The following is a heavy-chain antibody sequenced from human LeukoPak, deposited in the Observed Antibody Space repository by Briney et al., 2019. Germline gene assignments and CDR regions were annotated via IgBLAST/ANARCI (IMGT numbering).Heavy chain of an antibody. D-gene: IGHD2/OR15-2a*01. CDR1: GFTFSSYW. V-gene: IGHV3-73*01. CDR2: IRSKASSYAT. Sequence: GGSLRLSCAASGFTFSSYWMHWVRQASGKGLEWVGRIRSKASSYATAYAASVKGRFTISRDDSKNTAYLQMNSLKTDDTAVYYCTTILFYWGQGTLVTVSS. J-gene: IGHJ4*02. CDR3: TTILFY.